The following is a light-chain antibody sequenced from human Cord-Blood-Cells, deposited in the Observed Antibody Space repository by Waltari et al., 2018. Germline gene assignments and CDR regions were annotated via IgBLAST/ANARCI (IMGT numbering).Light chain of an antibody. CDR1: SSDVGCYNL. Sequence: QSALTQPASVSGSPGQSITISCTGNSSDVGCYNLVAWYQQHPGKAPKLMIYEGSKRPSGVSNRFSGSKSGNTASLTISGLQAEDEADYYCCSYAGSSTVFGGGTKLTVL. CDR3: CSYAGSSTV. J-gene: IGLJ3*02. V-gene: IGLV2-23*01. CDR2: EGS.